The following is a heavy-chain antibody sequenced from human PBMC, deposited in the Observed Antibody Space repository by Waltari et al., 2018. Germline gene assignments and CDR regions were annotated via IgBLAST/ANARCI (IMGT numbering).Heavy chain of an antibody. CDR1: GGSISSYY. V-gene: IGHV4-59*01. Sequence: QVQLQASGPGLVKPSETLSLTCTVSGGSISSYYWSWIRQPPGTGLEWIGYIYSSGSTNYNPSRKSRVTISVDTSKNQFSLKLSSVTAADTAVYYCARVRYYDFWSTDNWFDPWGQGTLVTVSS. CDR2: IYSSGST. J-gene: IGHJ5*02. CDR3: ARVRYYDFWSTDNWFDP. D-gene: IGHD3-3*01.